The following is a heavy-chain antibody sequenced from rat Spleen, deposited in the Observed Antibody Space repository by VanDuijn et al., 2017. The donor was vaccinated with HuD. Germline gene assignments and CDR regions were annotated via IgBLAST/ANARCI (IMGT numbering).Heavy chain of an antibody. V-gene: IGHV5-31*01. CDR2: ITNTGGST. D-gene: IGHD1-2*01. CDR3: GKDMNYYSTYPFYVMGD. Sequence: EVQLVESGGGLVQPGRSLKLSCVASGFTFNNYWMTWIRQAPGKGLEWVASITNTGGSTYYPDSVKGRFTISRDNAKSTLYLQMNSLRSEDTATYYCGKDMNYYSTYPFYVMGDWGQGASVTVSS. J-gene: IGHJ4*01. CDR1: GFTFNNYW.